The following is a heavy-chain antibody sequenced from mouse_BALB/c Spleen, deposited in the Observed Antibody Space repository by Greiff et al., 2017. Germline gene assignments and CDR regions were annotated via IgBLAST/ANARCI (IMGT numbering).Heavy chain of an antibody. D-gene: IGHD4-1*01. V-gene: IGHV1-7*01. Sequence: QVQLQQSGAELAKPGASVKMSCKASGYTFTSYWMHWVKQRPGQGLEWIGYINPSTGYTEYNQKFKDKATLTADKSSSTAYMQLSSLTSEDSAVYYCAREGNWDRYFDVWGAGTTVTVSS. CDR2: INPSTGYT. J-gene: IGHJ1*01. CDR3: AREGNWDRYFDV. CDR1: GYTFTSYW.